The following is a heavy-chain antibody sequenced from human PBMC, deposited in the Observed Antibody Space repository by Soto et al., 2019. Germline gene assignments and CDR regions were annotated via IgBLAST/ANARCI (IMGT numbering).Heavy chain of an antibody. CDR3: ATIIIPGTRHTDIDP. V-gene: IGHV4-39*01. CDR2: VYYVGSP. Sequence: SETLSLTCSVSGGSIGSVDNYWAWIRQAPGKGVEWIGRVYYVGSPGYNPSLKSRDTLSIDTTKNQFSLNLTSVTATDTACYYCATIIIPGTRHTDIDPRGQGISVTVSS. CDR1: GGSIGSVDNY. J-gene: IGHJ5*02.